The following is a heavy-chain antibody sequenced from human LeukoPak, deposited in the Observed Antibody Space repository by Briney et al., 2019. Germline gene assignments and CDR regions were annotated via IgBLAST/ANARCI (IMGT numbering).Heavy chain of an antibody. V-gene: IGHV4-34*01. J-gene: IGHJ6*02. CDR1: GGSFSGYY. CDR2: INHSGST. CDR3: ARAIPYYDFWSGRGGYYGMDV. D-gene: IGHD3-3*01. Sequence: SETLSLTCAVYGGSFSGYYWSWIRQPPGKGLEWIGEINHSGSTNYNPSLKSRVTISVDTSKNQFSLKLSSVTAADTAAYYCARAIPYYDFWSGRGGYYGMDVWGQGTTVTVSS.